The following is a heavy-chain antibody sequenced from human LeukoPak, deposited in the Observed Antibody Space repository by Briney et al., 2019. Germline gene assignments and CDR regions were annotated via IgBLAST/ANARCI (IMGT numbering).Heavy chain of an antibody. V-gene: IGHV1-2*02. CDR3: ASICSSTSCYGFRGDWFDP. J-gene: IGHJ5*02. Sequence: ASVKVSCKASGYTFTGYYMHWVRQAPGQGLEWMGWINPNSGGTNYAQKFQGRVTMTRDTSISTAYMELSSLRSEDTAVYYCASICSSTSCYGFRGDWFDPWGQGTLVTVSS. D-gene: IGHD2-2*01. CDR2: INPNSGGT. CDR1: GYTFTGYY.